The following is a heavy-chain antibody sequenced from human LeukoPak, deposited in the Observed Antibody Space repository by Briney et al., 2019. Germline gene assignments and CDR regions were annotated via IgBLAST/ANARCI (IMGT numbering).Heavy chain of an antibody. CDR3: AREGSGSGVDY. J-gene: IGHJ4*02. V-gene: IGHV3-48*01. Sequence: PGGSLRLSCAASGFTFSSYSMNWVRQAPGKGLEWVSYISSSSSTIYYADSVKGRLTISRDNAKNSLYLQMNSLRAEDTAVYYCAREGSGSGVDYWGQGTLVTVSS. D-gene: IGHD3-10*01. CDR1: GFTFSSYS. CDR2: ISSSSSTI.